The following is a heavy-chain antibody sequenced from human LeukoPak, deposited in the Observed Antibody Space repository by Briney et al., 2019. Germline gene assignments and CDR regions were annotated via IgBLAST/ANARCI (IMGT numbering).Heavy chain of an antibody. CDR2: ISNSGGST. D-gene: IGHD6-19*01. J-gene: IGHJ4*02. V-gene: IGHV3-23*01. CDR1: GFTFRSYA. Sequence: PGGSLRLSCAASGFTFRSYAMSWVRQAPGKGLEWVSVISNSGGSTYYAASAKGRFTISRDNSKNTLYLQMNSLRAEDTAVYYCAKDGSTVTGSGDYWGQGALVTVSS. CDR3: AKDGSTVTGSGDY.